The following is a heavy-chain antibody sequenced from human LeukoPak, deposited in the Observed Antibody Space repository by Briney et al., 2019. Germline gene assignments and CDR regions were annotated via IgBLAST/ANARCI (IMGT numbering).Heavy chain of an antibody. Sequence: ASVKVSCKASGYTLIDYYIYWVRQAPGQGLEYMGWINPNTGGTNSAQKFQGRVTMTRDTSINTAYMELKRLRFDDTAVYYCARDALSYYYDSSGYGNWFDPWGQGTLVTVSS. V-gene: IGHV1-2*02. D-gene: IGHD3-22*01. J-gene: IGHJ5*02. CDR2: INPNTGGT. CDR3: ARDALSYYYDSSGYGNWFDP. CDR1: GYTLIDYY.